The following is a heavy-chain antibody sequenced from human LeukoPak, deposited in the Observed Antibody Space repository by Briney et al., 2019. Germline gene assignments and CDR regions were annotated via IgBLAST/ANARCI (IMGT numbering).Heavy chain of an antibody. Sequence: SETLSLTCTVSGGSISSSSYYWGWIRQPPGKGLEWIGSIYYSGSTYYNPSLKSRVTISVDTSKNQFSLKLSSVTAADTAVHYCASRDILTAGSIDYWGQGTLVTVSS. D-gene: IGHD3-9*01. CDR1: GGSISSSSYY. V-gene: IGHV4-39*07. CDR3: ASRDILTAGSIDY. J-gene: IGHJ4*02. CDR2: IYYSGST.